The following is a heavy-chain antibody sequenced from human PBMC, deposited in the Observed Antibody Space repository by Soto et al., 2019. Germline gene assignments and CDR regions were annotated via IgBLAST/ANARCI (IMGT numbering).Heavy chain of an antibody. J-gene: IGHJ4*02. CDR1: GGAVISGSYY. CDR2: IYYSGVT. CDR3: VSHRNYIVVSGSYFDY. Sequence: SETLSLTCTVSGGAVISGSYYWNWIRQPPGKGLEWIESIYYSGVTHYNPSLKSRVTVSVDTSKNQFSLKLTSMTAADTAVYFCVSHRNYIVVSGSYFDYWSQGTLVTVSS. D-gene: IGHD6-19*01. V-gene: IGHV4-39*01.